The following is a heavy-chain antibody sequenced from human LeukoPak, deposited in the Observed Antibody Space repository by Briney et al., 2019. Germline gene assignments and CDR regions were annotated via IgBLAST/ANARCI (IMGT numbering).Heavy chain of an antibody. Sequence: GGSLSLSCAASGFTFSSYWMHWVRQAPGKGLVWVSRINSDGRSTSHADPVKGRFTISRDNAKNTLYLQMNSLRAEDTAVYYCARETNWGPDYWGQGTLVTVSS. J-gene: IGHJ4*02. CDR3: ARETNWGPDY. V-gene: IGHV3-74*01. CDR1: GFTFSSYW. CDR2: INSDGRST. D-gene: IGHD7-27*01.